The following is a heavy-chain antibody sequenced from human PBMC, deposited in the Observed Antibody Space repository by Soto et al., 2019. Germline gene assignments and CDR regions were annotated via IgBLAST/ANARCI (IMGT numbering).Heavy chain of an antibody. D-gene: IGHD3-22*01. CDR2: IYYSGST. CDR1: GGSISSSSYY. Sequence: SETLSLTCTVSGGSISSSSYYWGWIRQPPGKGLEWIGSIYYSGSTYYNPSLKSRVTISVDTSKNQFSLKLSFLTAADTVVYYCARPRVYYDSSGYYYGGGGYYYGMDVWGQGTTVTVSS. CDR3: ARPRVYYDSSGYYYGGGGYYYGMDV. J-gene: IGHJ6*02. V-gene: IGHV4-39*01.